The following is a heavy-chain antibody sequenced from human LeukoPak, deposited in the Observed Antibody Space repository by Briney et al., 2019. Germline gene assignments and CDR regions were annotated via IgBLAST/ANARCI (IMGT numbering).Heavy chain of an antibody. Sequence: ASVKVSCKASGGTFSSYAISWVRQAPGQGLEWMGRIIPIFGIANYAQKFQGRVTITADKSTSTAYMELSSLRSEDTAVYYCAREDCGGDCYSRDYYYYYGMDVWGQGTTVTVSS. D-gene: IGHD2-21*02. CDR1: GGTFSSYA. CDR3: AREDCGGDCYSRDYYYYYGMDV. V-gene: IGHV1-69*04. CDR2: IIPIFGIA. J-gene: IGHJ6*02.